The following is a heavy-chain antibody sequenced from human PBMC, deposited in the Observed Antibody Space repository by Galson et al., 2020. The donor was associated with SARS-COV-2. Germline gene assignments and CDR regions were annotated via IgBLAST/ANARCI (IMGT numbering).Heavy chain of an antibody. CDR1: GGSISSGGYY. Sequence: ETSETLSLTCTVSGGSISSGGYYWSSIRQHPGKGLEWIGYLYYSRSTYYNPSLKRQVTISVDTSKNQFSLKLSSVTAADTAVYYCARASRTIFGVVKHFDYWGQGTLVTVSS. V-gene: IGHV4-31*01. J-gene: IGHJ4*02. CDR2: LYYSRST. D-gene: IGHD3-3*01. CDR3: ARASRTIFGVVKHFDY.